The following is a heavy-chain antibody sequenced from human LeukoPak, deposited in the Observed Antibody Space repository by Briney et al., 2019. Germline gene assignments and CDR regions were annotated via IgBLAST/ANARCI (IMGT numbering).Heavy chain of an antibody. D-gene: IGHD3-22*01. CDR2: IIPIFGTA. Sequence: ASVKVSCKASGGTFSSYAISWVRQAPGQGLEWMGGIIPIFGTANYAQKFQGRVTMTTDTSTSTAYMELRSLRSDDTAVYYCAKRHYYYDSSGYQALDYWGQGTLVTVSS. CDR1: GGTFSSYA. J-gene: IGHJ4*02. CDR3: AKRHYYYDSSGYQALDY. V-gene: IGHV1-69*05.